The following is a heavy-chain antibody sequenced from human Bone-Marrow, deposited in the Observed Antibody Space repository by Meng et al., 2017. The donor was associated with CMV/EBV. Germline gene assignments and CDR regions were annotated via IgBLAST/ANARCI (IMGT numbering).Heavy chain of an antibody. D-gene: IGHD3-22*01. V-gene: IGHV3-74*01. CDR2: INSDGSST. CDR3: ARAQPTYYYDSSGYTFDY. CDR1: TFSSYW. J-gene: IGHJ4*02. Sequence: TFSSYWMHWVLQAPGKGLVWVSRINSDGSSTSYADSVKGRFTISRDNAKNTLYLQMNSLRAEDTAVYYCARAQPTYYYDSSGYTFDYWGQGTLVTVSS.